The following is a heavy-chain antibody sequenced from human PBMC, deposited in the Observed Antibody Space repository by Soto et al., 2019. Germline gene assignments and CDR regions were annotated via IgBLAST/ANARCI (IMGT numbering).Heavy chain of an antibody. J-gene: IGHJ6*02. CDR3: ASYCSSTSCYEDGMDV. CDR2: IIPIFGTA. V-gene: IGHV1-69*13. Sequence: ASVKVSCKASGGTFSSYAISWVRQAPGQGLEWMGGIIPIFGTANYAQKFQGRVTITADESTSTAYMELSSLRSEDTAVYYCASYCSSTSCYEDGMDVWGQGTTVTVSS. CDR1: GGTFSSYA. D-gene: IGHD2-2*01.